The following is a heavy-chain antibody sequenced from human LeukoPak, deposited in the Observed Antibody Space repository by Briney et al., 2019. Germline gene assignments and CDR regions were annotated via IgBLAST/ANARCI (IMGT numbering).Heavy chain of an antibody. Sequence: SETLSPTCTVSGDSISSSSWSWLRQPPGKGLDWIGYIYYSGSTDYHPSLTSQFTISINKSNNQPSLKVSSVTAADTAVYYCARGPRSDYYYSMDVWGEGTTVRVSS. V-gene: IGHV4-59*01. CDR3: ARGPRSDYYYSMDV. CDR2: IYYSGST. CDR1: GDSISSSS. J-gene: IGHJ6*04.